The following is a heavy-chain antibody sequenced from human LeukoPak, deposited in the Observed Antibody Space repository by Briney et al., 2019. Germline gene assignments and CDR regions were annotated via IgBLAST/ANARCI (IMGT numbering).Heavy chain of an antibody. CDR2: SATTKPNSCTT. CDR3: VRMVTTGSGWYHFDN. CDR1: GFSITDHH. V-gene: IGHV3-72*01. D-gene: IGHD1-1*01. Sequence: GGSLRLSCAGAGFSITDHHMDWVRQAPGKGLEWIGRSATTKPNSCTTQYAASVRGRFTISRDDSQNSLYLHLNSLKTEDTAVYYCVRMVTTGSGWYHFDNWGLGTLVTVSS. J-gene: IGHJ4*02.